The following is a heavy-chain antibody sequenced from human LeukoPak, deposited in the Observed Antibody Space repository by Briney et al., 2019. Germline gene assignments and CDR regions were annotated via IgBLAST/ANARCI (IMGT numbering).Heavy chain of an antibody. Sequence: ASVKVSCKASGYTFTGYYMHWVRQAPGQGLEWMGWINPNSGGTNYAQKFQGRVTMTRDTSISTAYMELSRLRYDDTAVYYCARRRITMVRGVITHFDYWGQGTLVTVSS. CDR2: INPNSGGT. D-gene: IGHD3-10*01. V-gene: IGHV1-2*02. CDR1: GYTFTGYY. CDR3: ARRRITMVRGVITHFDY. J-gene: IGHJ4*02.